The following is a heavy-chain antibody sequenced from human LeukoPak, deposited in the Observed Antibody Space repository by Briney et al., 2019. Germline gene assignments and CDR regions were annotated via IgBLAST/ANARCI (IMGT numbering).Heavy chain of an antibody. CDR1: GFRFDTHD. D-gene: IGHD3-22*01. CDR3: ARDSRKGGYYSEF. CDR2: ISRTSTYI. J-gene: IGHJ4*02. Sequence: GGSLRLSCAASGFRFDTHDLNWVRQAPGKGLECVSYISRTSTYIYYADSVKGRFTISRKNAKNLLHLQMNSLRAEDTAVYFCARDSRKGGYYSEFWGQGTVVTVSS. V-gene: IGHV3-21*01.